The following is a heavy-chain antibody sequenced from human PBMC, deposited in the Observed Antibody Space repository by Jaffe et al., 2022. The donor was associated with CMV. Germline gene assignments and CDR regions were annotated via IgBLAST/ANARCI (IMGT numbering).Heavy chain of an antibody. CDR1: GGSISSGGYY. CDR2: IYYSGST. CDR3: ARGPYVRFGELLLFDY. J-gene: IGHJ4*02. V-gene: IGHV4-31*03. D-gene: IGHD3-10*01. Sequence: QVQLQESGPGLVKPSQTLSLTCTVSGGSISSGGYYWSWIRQHPGKGLEWIGYIYYSGSTYYNPSLKSRVTISVDTSKNQFSLKLSSVTAADTAVYYCARGPYVRFGELLLFDYWGQGTLVTVSS.